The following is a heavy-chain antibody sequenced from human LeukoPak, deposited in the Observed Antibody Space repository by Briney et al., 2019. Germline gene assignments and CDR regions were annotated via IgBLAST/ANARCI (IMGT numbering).Heavy chain of an antibody. V-gene: IGHV5-51*01. CDR2: IYPGDSDT. CDR3: ARQVGYSGTYFFDY. J-gene: IGHJ4*02. Sequence: GESLKISCKGSGYSFSRYWIGWVRQMPGKGLEWMGTIYPGDSDTRYSPSFQGQVTISADKSISTAYQQWNSLKASDTAMYYCARQVGYSGTYFFDYWGQGTLITVSS. CDR1: GYSFSRYW. D-gene: IGHD5-12*01.